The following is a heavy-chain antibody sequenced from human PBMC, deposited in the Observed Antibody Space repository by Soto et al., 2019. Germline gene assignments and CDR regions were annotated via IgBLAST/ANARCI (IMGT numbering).Heavy chain of an antibody. V-gene: IGHV1-2*04. D-gene: IGHD6-19*01. CDR2: INPNSGGT. CDR3: AREGVDSSGWYRAFDI. J-gene: IGHJ3*02. CDR1: GYTFTGYY. Sequence: ASVKVSCKASGYTFTGYYMHWVRQAPGQGLEWMGWINPNSGGTNYAQKFQGWVTMTRDTSISTAYMELSRLRSDDTAVYYCAREGVDSSGWYRAFDIWGQGTMVTVSS.